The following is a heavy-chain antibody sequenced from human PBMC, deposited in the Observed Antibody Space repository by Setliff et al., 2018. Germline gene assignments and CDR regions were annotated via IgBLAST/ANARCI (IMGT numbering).Heavy chain of an antibody. J-gene: IGHJ5*02. V-gene: IGHV4-4*02. CDR3: ARALPLGFRSALIP. Sequence: LSLTCAVSGGSISSSNWWSWVRQPPGKGLEWIGEIYHSGSTNYNPSLKSRVTISVDKSKNQFSLKLSSVTAADTAVYYCARALPLGFRSALIPWGQGTLVTSPQ. CDR1: GGSISSSNW. CDR2: IYHSGST. D-gene: IGHD3-16*02.